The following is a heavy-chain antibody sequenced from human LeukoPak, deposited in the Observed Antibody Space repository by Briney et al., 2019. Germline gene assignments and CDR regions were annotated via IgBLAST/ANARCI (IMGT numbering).Heavy chain of an antibody. CDR2: INHSGST. CDR1: GGSFSGYY. J-gene: IGHJ4*02. D-gene: IGHD3-10*01. V-gene: IGHV4-34*01. CDR3: ARGHYGSGSYGGY. Sequence: PSETLSLTCAVYGGSFSGYYWSWIRQHQGTGLERIGEINHSGSTNYNPSLKSRVTISVDTSKNQFSLKLSSVTAADTAVYYCARGHYGSGSYGGYWGQGTLVTVSS.